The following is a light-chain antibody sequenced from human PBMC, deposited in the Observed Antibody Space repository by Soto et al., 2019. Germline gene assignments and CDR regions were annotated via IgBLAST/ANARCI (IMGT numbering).Light chain of an antibody. V-gene: IGKV3-11*01. CDR2: DSS. Sequence: EIVLSQSPATLSLSPGERATLSCRASQSVSNYLAWYQQKPGQAPRLLIYDSSNRATGIPARFSGSGSGTDFTLTISSLEPEDFAVYYCQQRSNWPRFTFGQGTKVEIK. CDR3: QQRSNWPRFT. CDR1: QSVSNY. J-gene: IGKJ2*01.